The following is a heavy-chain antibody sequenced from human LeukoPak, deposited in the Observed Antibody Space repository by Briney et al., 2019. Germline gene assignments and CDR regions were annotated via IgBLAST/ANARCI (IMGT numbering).Heavy chain of an antibody. CDR3: ARAAAVADYYYYMDV. Sequence: SVKVSCKASGGTFSSYAISWVRQAPGQGLEWMGRIIPIFGTANYAQKFQGRVTITTDESTSTAYMELSSLRSEDTAVYYCARAAAVADYYYYMDVWGKGTTVTVSS. J-gene: IGHJ6*03. D-gene: IGHD6-19*01. CDR1: GGTFSSYA. V-gene: IGHV1-69*05. CDR2: IIPIFGTA.